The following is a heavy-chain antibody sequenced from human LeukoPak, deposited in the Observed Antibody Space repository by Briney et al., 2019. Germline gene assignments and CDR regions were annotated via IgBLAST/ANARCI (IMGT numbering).Heavy chain of an antibody. D-gene: IGHD2-2*01. Sequence: GGSLILSCAASGFSFSSYWMSWVRQAPGKGLDWVADIKQDGTEKYYVDSVKGRFTISRGNAKKSLYLQMNSLRAEDTAAYYCARAYQLLFVDTHFDYWGQGTLVTVSS. CDR1: GFSFSSYW. CDR2: IKQDGTEK. J-gene: IGHJ4*02. CDR3: ARAYQLLFVDTHFDY. V-gene: IGHV3-7*01.